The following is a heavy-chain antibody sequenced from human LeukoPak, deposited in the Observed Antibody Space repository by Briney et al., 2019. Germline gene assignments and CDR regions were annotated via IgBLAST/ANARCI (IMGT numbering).Heavy chain of an antibody. D-gene: IGHD3-10*01. J-gene: IGHJ3*02. Sequence: ASVKVSCKASGYTFTTYVISWVRRAPGQGLEWMGWIGTFNGHTNYAQKVQGRVTMTTDTSTTTVHMELRSLRSDDTAVYYCARDWYYYDSRSYDTFDIWGQGTKVTVSS. V-gene: IGHV1-18*01. CDR3: ARDWYYYDSRSYDTFDI. CDR2: IGTFNGHT. CDR1: GYTFTTYV.